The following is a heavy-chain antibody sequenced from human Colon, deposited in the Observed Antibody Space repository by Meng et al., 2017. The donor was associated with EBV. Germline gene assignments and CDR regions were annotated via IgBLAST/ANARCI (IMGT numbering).Heavy chain of an antibody. D-gene: IGHD3-16*02. CDR1: GITVRGRY. V-gene: IGHV3-53*01. CDR2: IYTDVRT. CDR3: ATSWSSDRSGYRHTPPFDF. Sequence: GWSLKLPWSARGITVRGRYMNWVRHAPGKGLGWVSVIYTDVRTYYADSVKGRFTISRDNSMNMLYLQMNSLRAEDTALYYCATSWSSDRSGYRHTPPFDFWGQGTLVTVSS. J-gene: IGHJ4*02.